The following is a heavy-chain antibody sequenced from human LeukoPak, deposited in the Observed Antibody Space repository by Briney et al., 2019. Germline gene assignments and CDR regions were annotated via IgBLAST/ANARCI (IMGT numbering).Heavy chain of an antibody. Sequence: PSETLSLTCAVFGGSFSGYYWTWIRQPPGKGLEWIGEINHSGSTNYNPSLKSRVTISVDTSKHQFSLRLNSVTAADTAVYYCARGPVVDYFDGSGYYYFDSWGQGTPVTVFS. CDR2: INHSGST. CDR1: GGSFSGYY. J-gene: IGHJ4*02. V-gene: IGHV4-34*01. D-gene: IGHD3-22*01. CDR3: ARGPVVDYFDGSGYYYFDS.